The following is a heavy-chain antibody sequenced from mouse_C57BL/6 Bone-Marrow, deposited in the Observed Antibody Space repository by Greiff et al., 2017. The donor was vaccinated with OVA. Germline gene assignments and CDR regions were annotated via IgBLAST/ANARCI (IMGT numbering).Heavy chain of an antibody. J-gene: IGHJ3*01. D-gene: IGHD1-1*01. CDR3: AREGVRSAWFAY. Sequence: EVKVEESGGGLVQPGGSLKLSCAASGFTFSDYYMYWVRQTPEKRLEWVAYISNGGGSTYYPDTVKGRFTISRDNAKNTLYLQMSRLKSEDTAMYYCAREGVRSAWFAYWGQGTLVTVSA. CDR1: GFTFSDYY. V-gene: IGHV5-12*01. CDR2: ISNGGGST.